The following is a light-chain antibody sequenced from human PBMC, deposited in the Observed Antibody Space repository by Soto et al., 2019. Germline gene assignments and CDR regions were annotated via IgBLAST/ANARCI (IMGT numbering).Light chain of an antibody. Sequence: EIVMTQSPATLSVSPGERATLSCRASQSVSSDLAWFQQTPGQAPRLLIYGASTRATGIPARFSGRGSGTEFTLTISSLQSEDFAVYYCQQYSNWAPITFGPGTKVDIK. V-gene: IGKV3-15*01. CDR1: QSVSSD. CDR3: QQYSNWAPIT. CDR2: GAS. J-gene: IGKJ3*01.